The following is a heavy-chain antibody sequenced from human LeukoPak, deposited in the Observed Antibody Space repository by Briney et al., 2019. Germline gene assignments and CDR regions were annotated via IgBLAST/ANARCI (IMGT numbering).Heavy chain of an antibody. CDR3: AKGDLAVAGYYYYGMDV. J-gene: IGHJ6*02. Sequence: GGSLRLSCEASGFTFSAYAMTWVRQAPGKGLEWVSLISGDAGSTYYADSVKGRFTISRDNRKNSLYLQMNSLRTEDTALYYCAKGDLAVAGYYYYGMDVWGQGTTVTVSS. D-gene: IGHD6-19*01. CDR2: ISGDAGST. CDR1: GFTFSAYA. V-gene: IGHV3-43*02.